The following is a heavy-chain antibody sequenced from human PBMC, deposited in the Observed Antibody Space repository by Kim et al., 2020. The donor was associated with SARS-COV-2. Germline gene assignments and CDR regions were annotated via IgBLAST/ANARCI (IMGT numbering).Heavy chain of an antibody. CDR3: SRDAITVIRGVTAMDV. Sequence: SETLSLTCTVSGGSVNSGTYYWTWILQPPGKGLEWVGHFSYSGSTNYNPSLKSRLTISLDTSKNQFSMKLSSVTAADTAVYYCSRDAITVIRGVTAMDVWGQGTTVTVSS. D-gene: IGHD3-10*01. CDR2: FSYSGST. V-gene: IGHV4-61*01. J-gene: IGHJ6*02. CDR1: GGSVNSGTYY.